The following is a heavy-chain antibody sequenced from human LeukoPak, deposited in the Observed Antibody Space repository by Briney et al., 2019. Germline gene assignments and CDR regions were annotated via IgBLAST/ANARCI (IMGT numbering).Heavy chain of an antibody. Sequence: SVKVSCKASGGTFSSYAISWVRQAPAQGLEWMGGIIPIFGTANYAQKFQGRVTITADESTSTAYMELSSLRSEDTAVYYCARVVGLTGYSSTWYSGYYYYMDVWGKGTTVTVSS. CDR2: IIPIFGTA. CDR1: GGTFSSYA. D-gene: IGHD6-13*01. CDR3: ARVVGLTGYSSTWYSGYYYYMDV. J-gene: IGHJ6*03. V-gene: IGHV1-69*13.